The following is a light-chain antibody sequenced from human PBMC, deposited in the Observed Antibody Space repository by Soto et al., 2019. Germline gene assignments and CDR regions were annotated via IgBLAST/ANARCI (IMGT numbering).Light chain of an antibody. CDR1: SSDVGGYNY. J-gene: IGLJ1*01. CDR2: EVN. CDR3: TSYAGGNNV. Sequence: QSALTQPPSASGSPGQSVTISCTGTSSDVGGYNYVSWYQQHPGKVPKLLVYEVNNRPSGVPERFSGSKSGNTASLTVSGLQAEDEADYYCTSYAGGNNVFGTGTKVTVL. V-gene: IGLV2-8*01.